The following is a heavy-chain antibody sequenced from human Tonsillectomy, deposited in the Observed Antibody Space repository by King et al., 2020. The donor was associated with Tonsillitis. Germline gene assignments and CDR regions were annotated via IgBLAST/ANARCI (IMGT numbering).Heavy chain of an antibody. V-gene: IGHV2-70*11. D-gene: IGHD3-10*01. CDR3: VRIRYGSGSYSKFGS. CDR2: IDWDDDK. CDR1: GFSLSTSGMC. J-gene: IGHJ4*02. Sequence: VTLKESGPALVKPTQTLTLTCTFSGFSLSTSGMCVSWIRQPPGKALEWLARIDWDDDKYYSTSLKTRLTISKDTSKHQVVLTMTNMDPVGTATYYCVRIRYGSGSYSKFGSWGQGTPVTLPS.